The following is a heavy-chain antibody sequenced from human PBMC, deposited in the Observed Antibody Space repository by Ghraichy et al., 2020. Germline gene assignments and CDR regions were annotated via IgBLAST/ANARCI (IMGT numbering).Heavy chain of an antibody. CDR2: INPNSGGT. Sequence: ASVKVSCKASGYTFTGYYMHWVRQAPGQGLEWMGWINPNSGGTNYAQKFQGWVTMTRDTSISTAYMELSRLRSDDTAVYYCAREGSKASGWGPGNWFDPWGQGTLVTVSS. J-gene: IGHJ5*02. V-gene: IGHV1-2*04. CDR3: AREGSKASGWGPGNWFDP. D-gene: IGHD6-19*01. CDR1: GYTFTGYY.